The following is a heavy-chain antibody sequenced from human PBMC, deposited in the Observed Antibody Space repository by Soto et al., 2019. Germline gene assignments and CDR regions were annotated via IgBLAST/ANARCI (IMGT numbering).Heavy chain of an antibody. D-gene: IGHD5-18*01. J-gene: IGHJ6*02. Sequence: SETLSLTCTVSGGSISSGGYYWSWIRQHPGKGLEWIGYIYYSGSTYYNPSLKSRVTISVDTSKNQFSLKLSSVTAADTAVYYCARVDTAMDYYYYGMDVWGQGTTVTVSS. CDR2: IYYSGST. CDR3: ARVDTAMDYYYYGMDV. CDR1: GGSISSGGYY. V-gene: IGHV4-31*03.